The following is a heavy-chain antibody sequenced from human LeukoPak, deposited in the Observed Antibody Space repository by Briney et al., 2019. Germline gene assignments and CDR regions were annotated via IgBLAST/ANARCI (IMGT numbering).Heavy chain of an antibody. V-gene: IGHV3-7*03. CDR1: GFTFSSYW. CDR2: IKQDGSEK. J-gene: IGHJ6*02. CDR3: ARRGGLDV. Sequence: GGSLRLSCAASGFTFSSYWMNWVRQAPGKGLEWVANIKQDGSEKYYVDSVKGRFTISRDNAKNSLYLQMSNLRAEDTAVYFCARRGGLDVWGQGATVTVSS.